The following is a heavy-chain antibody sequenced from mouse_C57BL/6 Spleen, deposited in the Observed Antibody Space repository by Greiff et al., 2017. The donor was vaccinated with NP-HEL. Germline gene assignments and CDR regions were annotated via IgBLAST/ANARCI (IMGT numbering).Heavy chain of an antibody. CDR3: ARNRNYAMDY. J-gene: IGHJ4*01. D-gene: IGHD2-14*01. Sequence: VQLHQSGAELARPGASVKMSCKASGYTFTSYTMHWVKQRPGQGLEWIGYIHPSSGYTKYNQKFKDKATLTADKSSSTAYMQLSSLTSEDSAVYYCARNRNYAMDYWGKGTSVTVSS. V-gene: IGHV1-4*01. CDR1: GYTFTSYT. CDR2: IHPSSGYT.